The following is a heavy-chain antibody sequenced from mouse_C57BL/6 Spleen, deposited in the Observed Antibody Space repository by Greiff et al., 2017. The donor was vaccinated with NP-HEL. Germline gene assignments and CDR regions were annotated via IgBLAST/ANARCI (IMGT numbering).Heavy chain of an antibody. CDR2: ISNGGGST. J-gene: IGHJ2*01. Sequence: EVKLMESGGGLVQPGGSLKLSCAASGFTFSDYYMYWVRQTPEKRLEWVAYISNGGGSTYYPDTVKGRFTISRDNAKNTLYLQMSRLKSEDTAMYYCARLSYDGYYGFDYWGQGTTLTVSS. CDR1: GFTFSDYY. D-gene: IGHD2-3*01. V-gene: IGHV5-12*01. CDR3: ARLSYDGYYGFDY.